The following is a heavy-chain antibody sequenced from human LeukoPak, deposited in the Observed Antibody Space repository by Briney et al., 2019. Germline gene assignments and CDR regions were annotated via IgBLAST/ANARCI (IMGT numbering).Heavy chain of an antibody. J-gene: IGHJ4*02. V-gene: IGHV3-23*01. Sequence: PGGSLRLSCAASGFTFSSYGMSWVRQAPGKGLEWVSAISGSGGSTYYADSVKGRFTISRDNSKNTLYLQMNSLRAEDTAVYYCAGRLGYYFDYWGQGTLVTVSS. D-gene: IGHD3-16*01. CDR1: GFTFSSYG. CDR3: AGRLGYYFDY. CDR2: ISGSGGST.